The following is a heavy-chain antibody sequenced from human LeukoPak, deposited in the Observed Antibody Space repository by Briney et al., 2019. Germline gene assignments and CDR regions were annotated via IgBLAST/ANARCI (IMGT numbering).Heavy chain of an antibody. Sequence: LPGGSLRLSCAASGNYWMHWVRQAPGKGLVWVSHINSDGSWTSYADSVKGRFTISKDNAKNTVYLQMNGLRAEDTAVYYCVSFYETYWGRGTLVTVSS. J-gene: IGHJ4*02. V-gene: IGHV3-74*01. D-gene: IGHD2/OR15-2a*01. CDR2: INSDGSWT. CDR3: VSFYETY. CDR1: GNYW.